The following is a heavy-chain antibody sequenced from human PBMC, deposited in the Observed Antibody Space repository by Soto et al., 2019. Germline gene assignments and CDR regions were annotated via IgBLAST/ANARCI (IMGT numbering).Heavy chain of an antibody. CDR3: ARDKLEFQDWGILRYYGMDV. V-gene: IGHV1-18*01. D-gene: IGHD2-15*01. CDR2: ISAYNGNT. J-gene: IGHJ6*02. Sequence: ALVKRYCKASGYTFTSYGISWVRQAPGQGLEWMGWISAYNGNTNYAQKLQGRVTMTTDTSTSTAYMELRSLRSDDTAVYYCARDKLEFQDWGILRYYGMDVWGQGTTVTVSS. CDR1: GYTFTSYG.